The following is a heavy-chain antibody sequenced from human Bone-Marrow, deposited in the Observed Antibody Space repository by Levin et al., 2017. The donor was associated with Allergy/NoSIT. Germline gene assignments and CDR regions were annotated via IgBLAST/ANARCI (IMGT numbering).Heavy chain of an antibody. V-gene: IGHV3-23*01. CDR2: ISGSGLIT. Sequence: GGSLRLSCAASGFTFSSYAMSWVRQAPGKGLQWVSAISGSGLITNYADSVKGRFTISRDNSKTTLYLQVDSLRVEDTAVYYCVKGPPAPYKSTWYWVDFWGHGTLVTVSS. D-gene: IGHD2/OR15-2a*01. CDR3: VKGPPAPYKSTWYWVDF. CDR1: GFTFSSYA. J-gene: IGHJ4*01.